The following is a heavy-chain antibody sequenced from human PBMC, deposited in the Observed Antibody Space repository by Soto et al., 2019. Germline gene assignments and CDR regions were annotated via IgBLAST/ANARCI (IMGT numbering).Heavy chain of an antibody. CDR1: GFTFSSYN. D-gene: IGHD5-18*01. V-gene: IGHV3-21*01. Sequence: EVQLVESGGGLVKPGGSLRLSGVASGFTFSSYNINWVRQAPGKGLEWVSSISTSSTYIFYTDSVKARFTISRDNAKNSLYLQMNSLRAEDTAVYFCARGKGFSYGSSALDIWGLGTMVTVSS. CDR3: ARGKGFSYGSSALDI. CDR2: ISTSSTYI. J-gene: IGHJ3*02.